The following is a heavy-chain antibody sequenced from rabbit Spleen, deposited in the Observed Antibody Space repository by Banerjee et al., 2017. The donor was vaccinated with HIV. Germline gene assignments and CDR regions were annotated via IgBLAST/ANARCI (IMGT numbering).Heavy chain of an antibody. J-gene: IGHJ6*01. V-gene: IGHV1S45*01. Sequence: QEHLVESGGGLVQPGGSLTLTCKASGFSFSDRDVMCWVRQAPGKGLQWIACINTYTGKPVYATWAKGRFTISRTSSTTVTLQMTSLTAADTATYFCARDTGSSFSSYGMDLWGPGTLVTVS. CDR2: INTYTGKP. CDR3: ARDTGSSFSSYGMDL. CDR1: GFSFSDRDV. D-gene: IGHD8-1*01.